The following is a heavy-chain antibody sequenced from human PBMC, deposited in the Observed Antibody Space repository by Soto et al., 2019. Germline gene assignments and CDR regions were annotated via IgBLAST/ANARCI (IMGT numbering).Heavy chain of an antibody. J-gene: IGHJ4*02. CDR3: ASRSGVAAAGFDY. CDR2: TRNKANSYTT. Sequence: GGSLRLSCAASGFTFSDHYMDWVRQAPGKGLEWVGRTRNKANSYTTEYAASVKGRFTISRDDSKNSPYLQMNSLKTEDTAVYYCASRSGVAAAGFDYWGQGTLVTVSS. CDR1: GFTFSDHY. V-gene: IGHV3-72*01. D-gene: IGHD6-13*01.